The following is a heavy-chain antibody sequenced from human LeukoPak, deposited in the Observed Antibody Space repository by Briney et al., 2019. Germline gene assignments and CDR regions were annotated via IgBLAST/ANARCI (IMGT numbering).Heavy chain of an antibody. CDR3: AASAVVAPFY. CDR1: GFTFSVYY. Sequence: GGSLRLSCAASGFTFSVYYMGWIRQAPGKGLDWVSYISDSGSSMYYADSVKGRFTISRDNARNTLYLQLNSLRAEDTAIYYCAASAVVAPFYWGQGTLVTVSP. J-gene: IGHJ4*02. V-gene: IGHV3-11*01. CDR2: ISDSGSSM. D-gene: IGHD5-12*01.